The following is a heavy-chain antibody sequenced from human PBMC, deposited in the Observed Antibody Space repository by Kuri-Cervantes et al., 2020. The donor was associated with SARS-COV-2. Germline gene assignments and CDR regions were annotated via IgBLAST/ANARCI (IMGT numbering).Heavy chain of an antibody. J-gene: IGHJ4*02. Sequence: GGSLRLSCAASGFTFSSYAMSWVRQAPGKGLEWVSAISGSGGSTYYADSVKGRFTISRDNSKNTLYLQMNSLRAEDTAVYYCAKDISNDFWSGYLCPGAFDYWGQGTLVTVSS. CDR1: GFTFSSYA. D-gene: IGHD3-3*01. V-gene: IGHV3-23*01. CDR3: AKDISNDFWSGYLCPGAFDY. CDR2: ISGSGGST.